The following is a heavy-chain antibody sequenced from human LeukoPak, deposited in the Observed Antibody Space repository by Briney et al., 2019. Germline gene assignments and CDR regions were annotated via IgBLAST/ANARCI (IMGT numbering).Heavy chain of an antibody. V-gene: IGHV4-59*01. CDR1: SASFSSSY. D-gene: IGHD5-18*01. Sequence: SETLSLTCTVSSASFSSSYWTWIRQAPGRGLEWIGCIYYTGSTNYNPSLRSRVTISVDTSKNQFSLTLSSVTAADTAVYYCARDRRYSYGSLDYWGQGTLVTVSS. J-gene: IGHJ4*02. CDR2: IYYTGST. CDR3: ARDRRYSYGSLDY.